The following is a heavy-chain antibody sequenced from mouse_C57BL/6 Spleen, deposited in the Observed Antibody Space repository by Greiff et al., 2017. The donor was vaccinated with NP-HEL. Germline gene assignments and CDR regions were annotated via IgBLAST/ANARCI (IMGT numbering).Heavy chain of an antibody. CDR3: ARRRLDWYFEV. J-gene: IGHJ1*03. CDR2: IDPSDSYT. Sequence: QVQLQQPGAELVRPGTSVKLSCKASGYTFTSYWMHWVKQRPGQGLEWIGVIDPSDSYTKYNQKFKGKATLTVDTSSSTAYMQLSSLTAEDSAVYYCARRRLDWYFEVWGTGTTVTVSS. CDR1: GYTFTSYW. V-gene: IGHV1-59*01. D-gene: IGHD2-4*01.